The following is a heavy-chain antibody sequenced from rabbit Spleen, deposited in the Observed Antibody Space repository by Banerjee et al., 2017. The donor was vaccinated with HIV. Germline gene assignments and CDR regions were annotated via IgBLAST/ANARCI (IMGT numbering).Heavy chain of an antibody. D-gene: IGHD3-1*01. CDR3: ARERDGTDGYGGLVYATEGMDL. V-gene: IGHV1S45*01. J-gene: IGHJ6*01. Sequence: QEQLVESGGGLVQPEGSLTLTCTASGFTVSSNYWICWVRQAPGKGLEWIGCIWTSSGSTYYADWAKGRFTISRTSSTTVTLQMTSLTVADTATYFCARERDGTDGYGGLVYATEGMDLWGPGTLVTVS. CDR1: GFTVSSNYW. CDR2: IWTSSGST.